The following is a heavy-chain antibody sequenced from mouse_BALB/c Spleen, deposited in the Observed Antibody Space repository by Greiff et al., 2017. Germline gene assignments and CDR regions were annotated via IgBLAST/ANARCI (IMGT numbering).Heavy chain of an antibody. CDR3: ARGDDGYYQAWFAY. Sequence: EVQLVESGGDLVKPGGSLKLSCAASGFTFSSYGMSWVRQTPDKRLEWVATISSGGSYTYYPDSVKGRFTISRDNAKNTLYLQMSSLKSEDTAMYYCARGDDGYYQAWFAYWGQGTLVTVSA. J-gene: IGHJ3*01. CDR1: GFTFSSYG. CDR2: ISSGGSYT. D-gene: IGHD2-3*01. V-gene: IGHV5-6*01.